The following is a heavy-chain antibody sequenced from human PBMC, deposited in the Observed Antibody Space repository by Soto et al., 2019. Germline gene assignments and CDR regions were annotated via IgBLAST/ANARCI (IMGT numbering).Heavy chain of an antibody. D-gene: IGHD3-3*01. CDR3: ARGGGYDCRSSKAPPIDG. J-gene: IGHJ6*02. CDR1: GGSISDFY. V-gene: IGHV4-59*01. CDR2: LYYTGST. Sequence: KPSETLSLTCNVSGGSISDFYWSWIRQSPGKRLEWIGYLYYTGSTNYNPALQSRFTISLDTSKNQFSLQLRSVTAADTAVYYCARGGGYDCRSSKAPPIDGWGRGTTVTVSS.